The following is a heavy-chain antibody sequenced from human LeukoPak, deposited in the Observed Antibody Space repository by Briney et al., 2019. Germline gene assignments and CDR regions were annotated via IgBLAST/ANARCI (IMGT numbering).Heavy chain of an antibody. CDR2: IRYDGSNK. CDR3: ARNHIVVVTAIEESGAFDI. V-gene: IGHV3-30*02. J-gene: IGHJ3*02. CDR1: GFTFSSYG. Sequence: GGSLRLSCAASGFTFSSYGMHWVRQAPGKGLEWVAFIRYDGSNKYYADSVKGRFTISRDNSKNTLYLQMNSLRAEDTAVYYCARNHIVVVTAIEESGAFDIWGQGTMVTVSS. D-gene: IGHD2-21*02.